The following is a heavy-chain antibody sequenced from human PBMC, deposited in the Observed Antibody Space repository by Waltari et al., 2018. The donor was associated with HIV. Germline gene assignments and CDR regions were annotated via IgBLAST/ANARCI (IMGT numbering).Heavy chain of an antibody. CDR1: GYTFTGYY. Sequence: QVQLVQSGAEVKKPGASVKVSCKASGYTFTGYYMQWVRQAPGQGLEWMGWINPERGGTNYAQKFQGRVTMTRDTSISTAYMELSRLRSDDTAVYYCARDRARTTDYYYYGMDVWGQGTTVTVSS. CDR3: ARDRARTTDYYYYGMDV. J-gene: IGHJ6*02. CDR2: INPERGGT. V-gene: IGHV1-2*02. D-gene: IGHD1-7*01.